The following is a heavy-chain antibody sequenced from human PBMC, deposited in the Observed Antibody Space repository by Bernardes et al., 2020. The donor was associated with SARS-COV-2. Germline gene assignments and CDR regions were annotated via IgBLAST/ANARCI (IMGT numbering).Heavy chain of an antibody. CDR1: GFTFSSYW. J-gene: IGHJ4*02. D-gene: IGHD1-26*01. CDR2: INTDGSSA. CDR3: ARGALSGTYGVGDY. Sequence: GGSLRLSCAASGFTFSSYWMHWVRQVPGRGLVWLSRINTDGSSANYADSVKGRFTITRDNAKNTLWLQMNSLRDEDTAIYYCARGALSGTYGVGDYWGQGTLVTVSS. V-gene: IGHV3-74*01.